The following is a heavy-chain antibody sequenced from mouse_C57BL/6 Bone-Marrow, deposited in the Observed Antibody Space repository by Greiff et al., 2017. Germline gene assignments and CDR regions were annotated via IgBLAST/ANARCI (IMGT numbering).Heavy chain of an antibody. CDR2: ISDGGSYT. CDR3: ARGRATVV. CDR1: GFTFSSYA. D-gene: IGHD1-1*01. V-gene: IGHV5-4*01. Sequence: DVQLVESGGGLVKPGGSLKLSCAASGFTFSSYAMSWVRQTPEKRLEWVATISDGGSYTYYPDNVKGRFTISRDNAKNNLYLQMSHLKAEDTAMYYCARGRATVVGGQGTSVTVSS. J-gene: IGHJ4*01.